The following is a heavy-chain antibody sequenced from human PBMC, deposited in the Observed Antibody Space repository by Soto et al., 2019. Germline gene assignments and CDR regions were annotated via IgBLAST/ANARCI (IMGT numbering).Heavy chain of an antibody. D-gene: IGHD5-18*01. J-gene: IGHJ4*02. CDR2: IIPMFGTA. Sequence: QVQLVQSGPEVKKPESSVKVSCKAPGGTFSTYAISWVRQAPGQGLEWMGGIIPMFGTANYAQRFQDRVTITADESTNTVYMELSSLRSEDTAVYFCASGIQLWLRRINNGYSGWGQGTLVTVSS. CDR1: GGTFSTYA. V-gene: IGHV1-69*12. CDR3: ASGIQLWLRRINNGYSG.